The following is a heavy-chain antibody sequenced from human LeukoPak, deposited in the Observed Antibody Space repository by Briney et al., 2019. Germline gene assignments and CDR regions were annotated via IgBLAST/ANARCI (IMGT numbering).Heavy chain of an antibody. CDR1: GYTFTGYY. D-gene: IGHD2-8*01. V-gene: IGHV1-2*02. Sequence: ASVKVSCTASGYTFTGYYMFWVRQAPGQGLEWMGWINPNSGTDYAQKFQGRVTMTRDTSISTAYMELSRLRSDDTAVYYCAVLPLPLTVYAPFHYWGQGTLVTVSS. J-gene: IGHJ4*02. CDR3: AVLPLPLTVYAPFHY. CDR2: INPNSGT.